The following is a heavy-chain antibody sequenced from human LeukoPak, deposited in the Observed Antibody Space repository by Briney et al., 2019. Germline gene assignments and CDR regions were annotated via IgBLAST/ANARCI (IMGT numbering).Heavy chain of an antibody. V-gene: IGHV3-23*01. CDR3: AKGLNYDFWSGYLAVEYYYYGMDV. J-gene: IGHJ6*01. Sequence: GGFLRLSCAASGFTFSSYAMSWVRQAPGEGLEWVSAISCSGGSTYYADSVKGRFTISRDNSKNTVYMQMNSLRAEDTAVYYCAKGLNYDFWSGYLAVEYYYYGMDVWGQGTTVTVS. CDR1: GFTFSSYA. CDR2: ISCSGGST. D-gene: IGHD3-3*01.